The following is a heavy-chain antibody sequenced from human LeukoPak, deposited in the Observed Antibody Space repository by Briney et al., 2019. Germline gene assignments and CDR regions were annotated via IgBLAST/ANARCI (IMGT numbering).Heavy chain of an antibody. CDR1: GFTFSSYG. V-gene: IGHV3-21*01. CDR2: ISSSSSYI. D-gene: IGHD6-6*01. Sequence: GGSLRLSCAASGFTFSSYGMHWVRQAPGKGLEWVSSISSSSSYIYYADSVKGRFTISRDNAKNSLYLQMNSLRAEDTAVYYCARGSSSSSGYWGQGTLVTVSS. CDR3: ARGSSSSSGY. J-gene: IGHJ4*02.